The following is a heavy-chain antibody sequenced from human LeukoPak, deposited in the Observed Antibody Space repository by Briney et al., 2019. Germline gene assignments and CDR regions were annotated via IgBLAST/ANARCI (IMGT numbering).Heavy chain of an antibody. D-gene: IGHD2-2*01. CDR3: AGKVVPAAMPYRIYYSYGMDV. CDR1: GGSFSGYY. CDR2: INHSGST. V-gene: IGHV4-34*01. J-gene: IGHJ6*04. Sequence: PSETLSLTCAVYGGSFSGYYWSWIRQPPGKGLEWIGEINHSGSTNYNPSLKSRVTISVDTSKSQFSLKLSSVTAADTAVYYCAGKVVPAAMPYRIYYSYGMDVWGKGTTVTVSS.